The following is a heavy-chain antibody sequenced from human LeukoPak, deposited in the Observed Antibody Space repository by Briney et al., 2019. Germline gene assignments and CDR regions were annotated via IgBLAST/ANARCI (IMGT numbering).Heavy chain of an antibody. V-gene: IGHV4-30-2*01. Sequence: SETLSLTCTVSGGSISSDDYYWSWIRQPPGKGLEWIGNMYHSGSTSYNPSLRSRVSISVDKSKNQFSLRLKSVTAADTAIYYCARGGTYYYDSSGYYAPRYWGQGTLVTVSS. CDR3: ARGGTYYYDSSGYYAPRY. CDR1: GGSISSDDYY. J-gene: IGHJ4*02. CDR2: MYHSGST. D-gene: IGHD3-22*01.